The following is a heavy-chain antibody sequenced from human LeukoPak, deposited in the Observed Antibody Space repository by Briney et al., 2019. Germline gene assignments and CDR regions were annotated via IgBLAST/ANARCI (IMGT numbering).Heavy chain of an antibody. CDR1: GFTFSSYS. J-gene: IGHJ4*02. CDR3: ARVYTVTNLPSDY. CDR2: ISSSSSYI. D-gene: IGHD4-17*01. V-gene: IGHV3-21*01. Sequence: PGGSLRLSCAASGFTFSSYSMNWVRQAPGKGLEWVSSISSSSSYIYYADSVKGRFTIPRDNAKNSLYLQMNSLRAEDTAVYYCARVYTVTNLPSDYWGQGTLVTVSS.